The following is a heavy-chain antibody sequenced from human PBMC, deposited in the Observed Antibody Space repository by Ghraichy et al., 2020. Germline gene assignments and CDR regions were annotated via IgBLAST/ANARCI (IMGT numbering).Heavy chain of an antibody. CDR2: IYHSGDT. CDR1: GGSISGSTYY. J-gene: IGHJ4*02. V-gene: IGHV4-39*01. CDR3: ATKGYQK. D-gene: IGHD3-16*02. Sequence: SETLYLTCTVSGGSISGSTYYWGWIRQPPGEGLQWIGSIYHSGDTYYTPSLKSRVSVSVDTSKNQFSLKLRFVTAADTAVYYCATKGYQKWGQGTLVTVSS.